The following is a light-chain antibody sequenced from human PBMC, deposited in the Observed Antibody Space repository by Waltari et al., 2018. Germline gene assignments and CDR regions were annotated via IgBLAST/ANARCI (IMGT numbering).Light chain of an antibody. CDR1: SPNIGAGYD. CDR3: QSYDSSLSAV. V-gene: IGLV1-40*01. Sequence: QSVLTQPPSVSGAPGQSVTISCTGSSPNIGAGYDVHWYQQRPGLAPKLLIYAFSNRPSGVSDRFYGSKSGTSASLAINGLQAEDEAVYYCQSYDSSLSAVFGGGTKLTVL. CDR2: AFS. J-gene: IGLJ3*02.